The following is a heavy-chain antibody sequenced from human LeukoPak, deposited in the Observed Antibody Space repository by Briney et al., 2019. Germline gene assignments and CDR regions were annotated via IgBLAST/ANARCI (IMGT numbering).Heavy chain of an antibody. Sequence: GESLKISCKGSGHSFTSYWIGWVRQMPGKGLEWMGIIYPGDSDTRYSPSFQGQVTISADKSISTAYLQWSSLKASDTAIYYCARQSWEYHLLGFIDPWGQGTLVTVSS. CDR2: IYPGDSDT. D-gene: IGHD3-10*01. J-gene: IGHJ5*02. CDR1: GHSFTSYW. V-gene: IGHV5-51*01. CDR3: ARQSWEYHLLGFIDP.